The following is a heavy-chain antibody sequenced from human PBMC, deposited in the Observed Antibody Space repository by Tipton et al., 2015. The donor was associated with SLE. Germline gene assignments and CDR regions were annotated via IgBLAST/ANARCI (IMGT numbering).Heavy chain of an antibody. D-gene: IGHD2-15*01. V-gene: IGHV4-39*01. CDR2: INYSGST. J-gene: IGHJ4*02. CDR1: GGSISSSSYY. CDR3: ARHVGYCSGGSCDGAFDY. Sequence: TLSLTCTVSGGSISSSSYYWGWIRQPPGKGLEWIGNINYSGSTYYNPSLKSRVTISVDTSKSQFSLKLSSVTAADTAVYYCARHVGYCSGGSCDGAFDYWGQGTLVTVSS.